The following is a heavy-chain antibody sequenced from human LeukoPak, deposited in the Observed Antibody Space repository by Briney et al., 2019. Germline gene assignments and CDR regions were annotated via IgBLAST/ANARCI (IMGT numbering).Heavy chain of an antibody. J-gene: IGHJ5*02. CDR1: GGSFSGYY. CDR3: ARGFGYSSGWYVWFDP. D-gene: IGHD6-19*01. V-gene: IGHV4-34*01. Sequence: SETLSLTCAVYGGSFSGYYWSWIRQPPGKGLEWIGEINHSGSTNYNPSLKSRVTISVDTSKNQFSLKLSSVTAADTAVYYCARGFGYSSGWYVWFDPWGQGTLVTVSS. CDR2: INHSGST.